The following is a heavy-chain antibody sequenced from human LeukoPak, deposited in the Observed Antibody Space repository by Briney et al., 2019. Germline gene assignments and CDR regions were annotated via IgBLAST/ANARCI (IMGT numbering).Heavy chain of an antibody. J-gene: IGHJ4*02. CDR3: AKGPDYDILTPIDY. D-gene: IGHD3-9*01. CDR1: GFTFDDYA. CDR2: ISWNSGRR. Sequence: GGSLRLSCVGSGFTFDDYAMHWVRQAPGKGLEWVSGISWNSGRRGYADSVKGRFTISRDNAKTSLYLQMDSLRAEDMALYYCAKGPDYDILTPIDYWGQGTLVTVSS. V-gene: IGHV3-9*03.